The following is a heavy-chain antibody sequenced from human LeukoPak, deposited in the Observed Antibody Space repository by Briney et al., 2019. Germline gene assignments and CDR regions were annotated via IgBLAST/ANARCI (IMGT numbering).Heavy chain of an antibody. Sequence: ASVKVSCKASGYSFTSFGMNWVRQAPGQGLEWLGWINTNTGNPTYGQGFTGRFVFSLDTSVRTTYLQISSLKVEDTAVYYCARDQGGYVYKGIDYWGQGTLVTVSS. CDR2: INTNTGNP. D-gene: IGHD5-12*01. J-gene: IGHJ4*02. V-gene: IGHV7-4-1*02. CDR1: GYSFTSFG. CDR3: ARDQGGYVYKGIDY.